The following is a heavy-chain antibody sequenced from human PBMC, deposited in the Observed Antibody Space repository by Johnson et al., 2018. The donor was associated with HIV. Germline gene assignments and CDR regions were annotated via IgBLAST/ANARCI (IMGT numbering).Heavy chain of an antibody. CDR3: AKEGSGYFHAFDI. D-gene: IGHD3-22*01. CDR2: ISYDGSNK. Sequence: QEKLVESGGGLVQPGRSLRLSCAASGFTFDDYAMHWVRQAPGKGLEWVAVISYDGSNKYYADSVKGRFTISRDNSKNTLYLQMNSLRAEDTAVYYCAKEGSGYFHAFDIWGQGTMVTVSS. J-gene: IGHJ3*02. CDR1: GFTFDDYA. V-gene: IGHV3-30*04.